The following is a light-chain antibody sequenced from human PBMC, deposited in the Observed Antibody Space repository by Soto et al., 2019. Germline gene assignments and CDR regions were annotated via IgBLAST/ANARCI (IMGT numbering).Light chain of an antibody. CDR3: QQYNNWPPIN. V-gene: IGKV3-15*01. CDR2: GAS. J-gene: IGKJ5*01. Sequence: EIVMTQSPATLSVSPGERATLSCRASQSVSSNLAWYQQKPGQAPRLLTYGASTRATGIPARFSGSGSGTEFTLTISSLQSEDFAVYYCQQYNNWPPINFGQGTRLEIK. CDR1: QSVSSN.